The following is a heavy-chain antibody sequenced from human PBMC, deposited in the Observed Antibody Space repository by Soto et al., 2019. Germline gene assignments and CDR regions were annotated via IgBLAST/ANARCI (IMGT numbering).Heavy chain of an antibody. CDR2: ICSYSGIT. Sequence: QVQLVQSGPEVTKPGASVKVSCKASGYTFTNYGISWVRQAPGQGLEWMGWICSYSGITNYAQQFQGRVTMTTDYSTSTAYMELRSLRCDDTAVYYCARDRKYSNYWFDPWGQGTLVTVSS. V-gene: IGHV1-18*01. J-gene: IGHJ5*02. CDR1: GYTFTNYG. CDR3: ARDRKYSNYWFDP. D-gene: IGHD6-6*01.